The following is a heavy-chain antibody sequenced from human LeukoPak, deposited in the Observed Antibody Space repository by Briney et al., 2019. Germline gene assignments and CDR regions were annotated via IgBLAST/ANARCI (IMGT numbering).Heavy chain of an antibody. Sequence: GGSLRLPCATSGFTFGSYAMSWVRQAPGKGLEWVSGIGASGGSTYYADSVKGRFTISRDNSKNTLYLQMNSLRTEDTAVYYCAKAEGYDILTGLDYWGQGTLVTVSS. J-gene: IGHJ4*02. CDR1: GFTFGSYA. V-gene: IGHV3-23*01. CDR2: IGASGGST. D-gene: IGHD3-9*01. CDR3: AKAEGYDILTGLDY.